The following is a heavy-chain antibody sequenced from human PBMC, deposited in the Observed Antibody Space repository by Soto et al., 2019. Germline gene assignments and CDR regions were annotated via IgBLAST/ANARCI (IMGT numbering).Heavy chain of an antibody. J-gene: IGHJ6*02. D-gene: IGHD1-26*01. CDR3: AVEEDGKGGVYYGMDV. CDR1: GYTFTGYY. V-gene: IGHV1-2*02. CDR2: INPNSGGT. Sequence: ASVKVSCKASGYTFTGYYMHWVRQAPGQGLEWMGWINPNSGGTNYAQKFQGRVTMTRDTSISTAYMELSRLRSDDTAVYYCAVEEDGKGGVYYGMDVWGQGTTVTVSS.